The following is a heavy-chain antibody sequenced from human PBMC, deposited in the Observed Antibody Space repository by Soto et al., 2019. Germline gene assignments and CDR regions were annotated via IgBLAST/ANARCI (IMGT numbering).Heavy chain of an antibody. CDR1: GASISYGGYS. D-gene: IGHD5-12*01. CDR3: ARGGGYDSFDC. J-gene: IGHJ4*02. V-gene: IGHV4-30-2*06. Sequence: SETLSLTCTVSGASISYGGYSWSWIRQSPGKGLEWIGYINHLETTFYNPSFESRLTLSIDRTKNQFSLKLNSMTAADRAVYYCARGGGYDSFDCWGQGILVTVSS. CDR2: INHLETT.